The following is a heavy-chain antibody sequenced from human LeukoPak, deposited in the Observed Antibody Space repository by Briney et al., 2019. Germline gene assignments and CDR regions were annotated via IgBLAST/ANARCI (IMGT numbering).Heavy chain of an antibody. CDR2: ISDSGGGS. D-gene: IGHD6-13*01. CDR3: ANQIAALGYFDY. J-gene: IGHJ4*02. Sequence: PGGSLRLSCGASGFSFSNYDMNWVRQAPGKGLEWVSVISDSGGGSNYADSVKGRFTISRDNSKNTLYLQMDSLRVEDAAVYYCANQIAALGYFDYWGQGTLVTVSS. CDR1: GFSFSNYD. V-gene: IGHV3-23*01.